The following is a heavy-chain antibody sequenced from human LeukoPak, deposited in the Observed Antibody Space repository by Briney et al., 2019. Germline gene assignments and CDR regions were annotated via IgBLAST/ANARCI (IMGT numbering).Heavy chain of an antibody. J-gene: IGHJ4*02. CDR1: GGSISSSSYY. D-gene: IGHD6-6*01. V-gene: IGHV4-39*01. Sequence: SETLSLTCTVSGGSISSSSYYWGWIRQPPGKGLEWIGSIYYSGSTYYNPSLKSRVTISVDTSKNQFSLKLSSVTAAGTAVYYCARHREYSSSWVDYWGQGTLVTVSS. CDR2: IYYSGST. CDR3: ARHREYSSSWVDY.